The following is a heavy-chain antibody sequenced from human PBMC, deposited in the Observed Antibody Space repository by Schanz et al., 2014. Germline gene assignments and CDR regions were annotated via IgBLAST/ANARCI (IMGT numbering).Heavy chain of an antibody. CDR1: GFSVGNKY. D-gene: IGHD7-27*01. CDR2: IYIGGNT. Sequence: EVQLVESGGGLVQPGRSLRLSCAASGFSVGNKYMNWVRQAPGKGLEWVSFIYIGGNTYYADSVRGRITMSRDNSKNTMYLQINNLRADDTAVYYCARELPGVVAFDFWGQGTMVTVSS. V-gene: IGHV3-66*01. J-gene: IGHJ3*01. CDR3: ARELPGVVAFDF.